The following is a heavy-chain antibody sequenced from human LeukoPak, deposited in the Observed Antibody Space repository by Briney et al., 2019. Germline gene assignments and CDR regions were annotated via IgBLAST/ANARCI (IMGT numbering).Heavy chain of an antibody. Sequence: GASVKVSCKASGYSSVNYGISWVRQAPGQGLEWMGWITTYSDDSRYAHKFQGRVTMTTDASTRTAYLELRSLTFDDTAVYYCARESRSSGEDYWGQGTLVTVSS. CDR1: GYSSVNYG. J-gene: IGHJ4*02. CDR2: ITTYSDDS. CDR3: ARESRSSGEDY. D-gene: IGHD6-19*01. V-gene: IGHV1-18*01.